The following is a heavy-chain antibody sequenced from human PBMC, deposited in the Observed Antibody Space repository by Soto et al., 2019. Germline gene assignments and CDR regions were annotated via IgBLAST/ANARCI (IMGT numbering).Heavy chain of an antibody. CDR3: AREMILFLPGDYYYGMDV. CDR2: ISYDGSNK. Sequence: PGGSLRLSCAASGFTFSSYAMHWVRQAPGKGLEWVAVISYDGSNKYYADSVKGRFTISRDNSKNTLYLQMNSLRAEDTAVYYRAREMILFLPGDYYYGMDVWGQGTTVTVSS. V-gene: IGHV3-30-3*01. J-gene: IGHJ6*02. CDR1: GFTFSSYA. D-gene: IGHD3-22*01.